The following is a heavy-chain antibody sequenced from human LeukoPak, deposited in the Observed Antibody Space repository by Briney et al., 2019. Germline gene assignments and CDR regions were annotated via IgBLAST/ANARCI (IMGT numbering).Heavy chain of an antibody. CDR2: IYTSGST. D-gene: IGHD6-13*01. Sequence: SSETLSLTCTVSGGSISDYYWSWIRQPAGKGLEWIGRIYTSGSTNYNPSLKSRVTMSVDMSKKQFSLRLSSVTAADTAVYYCAYSSSWYYFDYWGQGTLVTVSS. CDR3: AYSSSWYYFDY. V-gene: IGHV4-4*07. J-gene: IGHJ4*02. CDR1: GGSISDYY.